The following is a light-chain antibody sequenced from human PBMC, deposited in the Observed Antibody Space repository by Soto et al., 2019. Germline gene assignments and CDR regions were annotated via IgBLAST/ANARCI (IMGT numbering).Light chain of an antibody. Sequence: ETVLTQSPGTLSLTPGERATLSCRASQSVSSSYLAWYQQKPGQAPRLLIYGASSRATGIPDRFSGSGSGTDFTLTISRLEPEDFAVYYCQQYGSSRVTFGGGTKVDI. J-gene: IGKJ4*01. CDR3: QQYGSSRVT. V-gene: IGKV3-20*01. CDR2: GAS. CDR1: QSVSSSY.